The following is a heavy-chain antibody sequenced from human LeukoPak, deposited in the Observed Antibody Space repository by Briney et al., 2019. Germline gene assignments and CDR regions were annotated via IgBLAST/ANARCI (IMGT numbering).Heavy chain of an antibody. V-gene: IGHV4-59*08. CDR3: ARGSVAGIDY. J-gene: IGHJ4*02. D-gene: IGHD2-21*01. CDR2: VYYDGGT. Sequence: SETLSLTCTVSGGSISGYYWSWVRQPPGKGLEWIGYVYYDGGTRYAASLESRVTISLDTSKNQFTLRLRSVTAADTAFYYCARGSVAGIDYWGQGTLVTVSS. CDR1: GGSISGYY.